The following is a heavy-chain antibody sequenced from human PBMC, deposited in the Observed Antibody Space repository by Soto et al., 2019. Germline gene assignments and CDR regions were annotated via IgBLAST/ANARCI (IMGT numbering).Heavy chain of an antibody. D-gene: IGHD3-22*01. CDR1: GFTFSSYS. CDR2: ISSSSSTI. Sequence: GGSLRLSCAASGFTFSSYSMNWVRQAPGKGLEWVSYISSSSSTIYYADSVKGRFTISRDNAKNSLYLQMNSLRDEDTAVYYCARGLYYYDSSGFYQALDSWGQGVLVTVSS. CDR3: ARGLYYYDSSGFYQALDS. J-gene: IGHJ4*02. V-gene: IGHV3-48*02.